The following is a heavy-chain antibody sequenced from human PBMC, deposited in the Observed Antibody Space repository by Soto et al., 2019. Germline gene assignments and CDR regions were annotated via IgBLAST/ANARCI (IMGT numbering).Heavy chain of an antibody. CDR2: INQSGST. Sequence: SKTLSLTCAVYGGSFSGYYRSWIRQPPGKGLEWVGEINQSGSTNYNPSLKSRVTISVDTSKNQFSLKLSSVTAADTAVYYCARVDPGYCSSTSCYRKGGILGYCGQGTLVT. CDR3: ARVDPGYCSSTSCYRKGGILGY. D-gene: IGHD2-2*02. J-gene: IGHJ4*02. CDR1: GGSFSGYY. V-gene: IGHV4-34*01.